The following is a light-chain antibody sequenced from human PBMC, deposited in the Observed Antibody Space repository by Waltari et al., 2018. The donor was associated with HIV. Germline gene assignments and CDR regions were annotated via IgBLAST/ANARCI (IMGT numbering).Light chain of an antibody. V-gene: IGKV3-11*01. J-gene: IGKJ4*01. CDR3: QQRNNAGLT. CDR2: DAS. CDR1: QSVSSS. Sequence: ATLSCRASQSVSSSLAWYQQRPGQAPRLLIYDASKRATGTPARFSGGGSGADFTLTISRLEPEDFAVYYCQQRNNAGLTFGGGTKVEIK.